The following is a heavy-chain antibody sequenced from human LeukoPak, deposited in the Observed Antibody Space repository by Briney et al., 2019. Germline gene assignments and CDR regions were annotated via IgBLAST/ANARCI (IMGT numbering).Heavy chain of an antibody. CDR3: ARGVDTAMVPSGIYYYYGMDV. J-gene: IGHJ6*02. D-gene: IGHD5-18*01. V-gene: IGHV3-21*01. Sequence: GGSLRLSCAASGFTFSSYSMNWVRQAPGKGLEWVSSISSSSSYIYYADSVKGRFTISRDNAKNSLYLQMNSLRAEDTAVYYCARGVDTAMVPSGIYYYYGMDVWGQGTTVTVSS. CDR2: ISSSSSYI. CDR1: GFTFSSYS.